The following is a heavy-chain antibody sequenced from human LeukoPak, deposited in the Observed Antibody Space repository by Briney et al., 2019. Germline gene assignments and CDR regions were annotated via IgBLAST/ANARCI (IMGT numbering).Heavy chain of an antibody. Sequence: GGALRLSCASPGHTFSNAWMSWVCQVPGKGLERDGRIQRKSNGGTTDYAAPVKGRFTISRDDSKNTLYLQMNSLKSEDTAVYYCTTELDVRPNHYWGQGTLVTVSS. CDR3: TTELDVRPNHY. D-gene: IGHD1-14*01. V-gene: IGHV3-15*01. CDR2: IQRKSNGGTT. CDR1: GHTFSNAW. J-gene: IGHJ4*02.